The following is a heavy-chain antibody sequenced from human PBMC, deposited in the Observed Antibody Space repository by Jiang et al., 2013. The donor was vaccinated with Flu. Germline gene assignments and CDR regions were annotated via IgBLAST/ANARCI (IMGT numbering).Heavy chain of an antibody. J-gene: IGHJ4*02. CDR2: ISSSGGGPI. CDR3: ATYSSSSSFDY. D-gene: IGHD6-6*01. CDR1: GFTFSDFY. V-gene: IGHV3-11*01. Sequence: SLRLSCAASGFTFSDFYMSWIRQAPGKGLEWVSYISSSGGGPIYYADSVKGRFTISRDNAKNSLYLQMNSLRAEDTAVYYCATYSSSSSFDYWGQGTLVTVSS.